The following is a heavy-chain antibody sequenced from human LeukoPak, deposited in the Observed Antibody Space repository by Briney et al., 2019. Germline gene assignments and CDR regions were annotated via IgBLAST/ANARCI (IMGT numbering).Heavy chain of an antibody. CDR1: GYTFTNYA. D-gene: IGHD3-16*01. CDR3: AREDPGGAFDV. V-gene: IGHV1-18*01. J-gene: IGHJ3*01. Sequence: ASVTVSFKASGYTFTNYAISWVRQAPGQGLEWMGWIGTYNGNPDYTQSLQGRVTMTTDTSTSTAYMELRSLKSDDTAVYYCAREDPGGAFDVWGRGTMVIVSS. CDR2: IGTYNGNP.